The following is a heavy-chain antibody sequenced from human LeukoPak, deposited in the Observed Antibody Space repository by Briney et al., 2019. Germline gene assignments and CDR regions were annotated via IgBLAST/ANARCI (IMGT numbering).Heavy chain of an antibody. Sequence: GGSLRLSCAASGFTFDDYAMHWVRQAPGKGLEWVSGISWNSGSIGYADSVKGRFTISRDNAKNSLYLQMNSLRAEDTALYYRAKDTYYDSSGYYFDYWGQGTLVTVSS. CDR2: ISWNSGSI. CDR3: AKDTYYDSSGYYFDY. V-gene: IGHV3-9*01. D-gene: IGHD3-22*01. CDR1: GFTFDDYA. J-gene: IGHJ4*02.